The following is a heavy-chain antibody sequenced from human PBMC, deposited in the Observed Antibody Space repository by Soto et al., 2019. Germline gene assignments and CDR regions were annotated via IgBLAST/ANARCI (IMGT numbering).Heavy chain of an antibody. Sequence: QVQLLESGPGLVKPSETLSLTCTVSGGSISGYYWSWIRQPPGKGLEWIGWIHYSGNTLYNPSLNTRLTISVDPSRNQFSLKLSSVTAADTAIYFCARYSERHTELDYWGQGTLVTVSS. V-gene: IGHV4-59*01. CDR2: IHYSGNT. J-gene: IGHJ4*02. CDR3: ARYSERHTELDY. CDR1: GGSISGYY. D-gene: IGHD1-26*01.